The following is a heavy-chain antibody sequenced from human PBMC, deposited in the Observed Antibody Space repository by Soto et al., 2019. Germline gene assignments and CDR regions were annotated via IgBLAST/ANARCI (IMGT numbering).Heavy chain of an antibody. CDR3: ARDWDGSYPDY. CDR2: IYYSGST. J-gene: IGHJ4*02. V-gene: IGHV4-59*01. Sequence: SKTLSLTCTVSGDSMSSYYWSWVRQPPGKGLEWIGYIYYSGSTHYNSSLQSRVAISVDTSKNQFSLKLSSVTAADTAVYYCARDWDGSYPDYWGQETLLTVSS. D-gene: IGHD2-15*01. CDR1: GDSMSSYY.